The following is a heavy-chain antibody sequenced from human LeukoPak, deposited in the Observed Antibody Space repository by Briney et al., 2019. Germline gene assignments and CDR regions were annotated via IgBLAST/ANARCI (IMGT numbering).Heavy chain of an antibody. D-gene: IGHD7-27*01. V-gene: IGHV4-59*11. Sequence: SETLSLTCTVSGGSMSSHYWSWIRQSPGKGLEWIGYIYYSGTTSYNPSLKSRVTISLDTSKNQFSLKLSSVTAADTAVYYCARGANWGSPDYWGQGTLVTVSS. CDR3: ARGANWGSPDY. CDR1: GGSMSSHY. J-gene: IGHJ4*02. CDR2: IYYSGTT.